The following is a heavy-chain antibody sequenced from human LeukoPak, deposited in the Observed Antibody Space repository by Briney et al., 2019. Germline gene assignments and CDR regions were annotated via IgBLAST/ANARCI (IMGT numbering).Heavy chain of an antibody. CDR2: INHSGST. Sequence: KPSETLSLTCTVSGGSISSSSYYWGWIRQPPGKGLEWIGEINHSGSTNYNPSLKSRVTISVDTSKNQFSLKLSSVTAADTAVYYCARGLGIFGVSWFDPWGQGTLVTVSS. J-gene: IGHJ5*02. D-gene: IGHD3-3*01. CDR1: GGSISSSSYY. V-gene: IGHV4-39*07. CDR3: ARGLGIFGVSWFDP.